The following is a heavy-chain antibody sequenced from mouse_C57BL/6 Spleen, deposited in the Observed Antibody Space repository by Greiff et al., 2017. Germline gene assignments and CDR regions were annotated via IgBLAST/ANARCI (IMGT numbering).Heavy chain of an antibody. CDR2: IDPSDSYT. Sequence: VQLQQPGAELVMPGASVKLSCKASGYTFTSYWMHWVKQRPGQGLEWIGEIDPSDSYTNYNQKFKGKSTLTVDKSSSTAYMQLSSLTSEDSAVYYCARGTVSHWYFDVWGTGTTVTVSS. D-gene: IGHD3-3*01. CDR3: ARGTVSHWYFDV. V-gene: IGHV1-69*01. CDR1: GYTFTSYW. J-gene: IGHJ1*03.